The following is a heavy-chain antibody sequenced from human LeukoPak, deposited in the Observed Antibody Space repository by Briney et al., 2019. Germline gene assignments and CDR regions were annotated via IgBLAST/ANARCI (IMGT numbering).Heavy chain of an antibody. D-gene: IGHD3-22*01. CDR3: AKDYYYDSSGYSPH. J-gene: IGHJ4*02. CDR2: ISGSGGST. Sequence: GGPLRLSCAASGFTFSSYAMSWLRQAPGKGLEWVSAISGSGGSTYYADSVKGRFTISRDNSKNTLYLQMNSLRAEDTAVYYCAKDYYYDSSGYSPHWGQGTLVTVSS. CDR1: GFTFSSYA. V-gene: IGHV3-23*01.